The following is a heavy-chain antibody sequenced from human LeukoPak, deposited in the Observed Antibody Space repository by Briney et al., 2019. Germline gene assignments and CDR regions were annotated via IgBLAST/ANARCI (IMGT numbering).Heavy chain of an antibody. J-gene: IGHJ5*02. CDR1: GGSISSGGYY. D-gene: IGHD6-25*01. CDR3: ARDVAAENNWFDP. CDR2: IYYSGST. Sequence: PSETLSLTCTVSGGSISSGGYYWSWIRQHPGKGLEWIGYIYYSGSTYYNPSLKSRVTISVDTPKNQFSLKLSSVTAADTAVYYCARDVAAENNWFDPWGQGTLVTVSS. V-gene: IGHV4-31*03.